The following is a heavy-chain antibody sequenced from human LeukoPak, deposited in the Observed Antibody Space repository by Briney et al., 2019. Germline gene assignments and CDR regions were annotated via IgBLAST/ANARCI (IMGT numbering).Heavy chain of an antibody. CDR2: FDPEDGET. CDR1: GYTITELS. D-gene: IGHD6-13*01. CDR3: ATGFGSSWSDAFDI. Sequence: ASVKVSCKVPGYTITELSMHWVRQAPGKGLEWMGGFDPEDGETIYAQKFQGRVTMTEDTSTDTAYMELSSLRSEDTAVYYCATGFGSSWSDAFDIWGQGTMVTVSS. J-gene: IGHJ3*02. V-gene: IGHV1-24*01.